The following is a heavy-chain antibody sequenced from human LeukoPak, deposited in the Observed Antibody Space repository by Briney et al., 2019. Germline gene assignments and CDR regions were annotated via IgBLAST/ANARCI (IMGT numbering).Heavy chain of an antibody. J-gene: IGHJ6*04. CDR1: GGSISSGDYF. CDR2: IYYSGST. CDR3: ARAGRGYSGYGRYYYYGMDV. D-gene: IGHD5-12*01. Sequence: SQTLSLTCTVSGGSISSGDYFWSWIRQPPGKALGWLGYIYYSGSTYYNPSLKSRVTISVDTSKYQFSLKMSSVTAADTAVYYCARAGRGYSGYGRYYYYGMDVWGKGTTVTVSS. V-gene: IGHV4-30-4*01.